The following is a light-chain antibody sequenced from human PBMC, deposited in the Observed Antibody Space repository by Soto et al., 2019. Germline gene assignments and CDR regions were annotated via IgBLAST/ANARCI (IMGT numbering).Light chain of an antibody. Sequence: DIQMTQSPSTLSASVGDRVTIACRASQNISPWLAWYQQKPGKAPKLLIYDVSTLESGVPSRFSGSGSETDFTLTISSLQPDDFATYYCQQYSDSSGAFGQGTKVDIK. J-gene: IGKJ1*01. V-gene: IGKV1-5*01. CDR2: DVS. CDR1: QNISPW. CDR3: QQYSDSSGA.